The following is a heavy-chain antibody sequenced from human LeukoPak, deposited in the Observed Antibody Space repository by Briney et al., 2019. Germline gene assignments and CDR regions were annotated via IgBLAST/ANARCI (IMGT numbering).Heavy chain of an antibody. V-gene: IGHV1-46*01. CDR2: FNPSGGST. D-gene: IGHD2-15*01. Sequence: ASVKVSCKASGYTFTSYYMHWVRQAPGQGLEWMGVFNPSGGSTSYAQKLQGRVTVTRDTSTSTLYMELSSLRSEDTAVYYCARDCVGGSCYQLGAFDIWGQGTMVTVSS. CDR1: GYTFTSYY. CDR3: ARDCVGGSCYQLGAFDI. J-gene: IGHJ3*02.